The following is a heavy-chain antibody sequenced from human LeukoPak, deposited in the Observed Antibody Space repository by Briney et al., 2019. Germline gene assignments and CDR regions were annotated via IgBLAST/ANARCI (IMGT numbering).Heavy chain of an antibody. CDR3: ATRPPEATIRLPFDY. CDR2: ISGSGGST. D-gene: IGHD5-12*01. V-gene: IGHV3-23*01. CDR1: GFTFSSYA. J-gene: IGHJ4*02. Sequence: GGSLRLSCAAYGFTFSSYAMSWVRQAPGKGLEWVSAISGSGGSTYYADSGKGRFTISRDNSKHALYLQMNSLRAEDTAVYYCATRPPEATIRLPFDYWGQGTLVTVSS.